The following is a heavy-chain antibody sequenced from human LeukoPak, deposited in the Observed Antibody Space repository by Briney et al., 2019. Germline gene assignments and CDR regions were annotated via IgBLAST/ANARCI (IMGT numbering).Heavy chain of an antibody. CDR2: INPNSGGT. CDR1: GYTFTGYY. CDR3: ARDALAVAPLDY. J-gene: IGHJ4*02. Sequence: ASVKVSCKASGYTFTGYYMHWVRQAPGQGLDWMGWINPNSGGTSYAQKFQGRVTMTADTSTSTAYMELRSLRSDDTAVYYCARDALAVAPLDYWGQGTLVTVSS. D-gene: IGHD6-19*01. V-gene: IGHV1-2*02.